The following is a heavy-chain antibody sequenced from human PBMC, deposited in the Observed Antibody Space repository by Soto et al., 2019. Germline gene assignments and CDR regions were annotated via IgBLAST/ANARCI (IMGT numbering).Heavy chain of an antibody. CDR3: ARSRTGSTYGGMDV. Sequence: EVQLVESGGDLVQPGGSLRLSCAASGFAVSSNYMTWVRQAPGKGLEWVSVIHSGGDTHYADSVRGRFTISRDNSKNPLYLQMNSLSADATAVYYCARSRTGSTYGGMDVWGQGTTVTFSS. V-gene: IGHV3-66*01. D-gene: IGHD1-7*01. CDR2: IHSGGDT. CDR1: GFAVSSNY. J-gene: IGHJ6*02.